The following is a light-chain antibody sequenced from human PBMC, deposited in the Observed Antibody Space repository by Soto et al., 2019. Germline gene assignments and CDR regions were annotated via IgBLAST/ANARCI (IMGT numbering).Light chain of an antibody. CDR3: QQYGSSGT. J-gene: IGKJ1*01. Sequence: MVLTQTRDTLLLSPVWRCTLSCRASQTIGSSHLAWYQQKPGQAPRVLIFAASNRATGIPDRFSGSGSGTDFTLTISRLEPEDFAVYYCQQYGSSGTFGQGTKVDI. V-gene: IGKV3-20*01. CDR2: AAS. CDR1: QTIGSSH.